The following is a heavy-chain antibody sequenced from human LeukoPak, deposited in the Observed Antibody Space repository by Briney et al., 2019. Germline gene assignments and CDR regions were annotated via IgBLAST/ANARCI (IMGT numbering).Heavy chain of an antibody. CDR1: GFTFSSYT. D-gene: IGHD3-3*01. Sequence: GGSLRLSCAASGFTFSSYTMNWVRQAPGKGLEWVSSISSSTSYIYYADSVKGRFTISRDNAKKSLYLQMNSLRAEDTAVYYCARDWTIFGVVITPGDAFDIWGQGTMVTVSS. V-gene: IGHV3-21*01. CDR3: ARDWTIFGVVITPGDAFDI. J-gene: IGHJ3*02. CDR2: ISSSTSYI.